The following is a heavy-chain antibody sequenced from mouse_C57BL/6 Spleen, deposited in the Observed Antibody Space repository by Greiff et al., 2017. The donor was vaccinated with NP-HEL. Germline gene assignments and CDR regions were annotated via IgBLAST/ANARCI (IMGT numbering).Heavy chain of an antibody. D-gene: IGHD1-1*01. J-gene: IGHJ3*01. CDR3: ASRDYYGSSFAY. Sequence: VQLQQSGPELVKPGASVKISCKASGYTFTDYYMNWVKQSHGKSLEWIGDINPNNGGTSYNQKFKGKATLTVDKSSSTAYMELRSLTSEDSAVYYCASRDYYGSSFAYWGQGTLVTVSA. V-gene: IGHV1-26*01. CDR2: INPNNGGT. CDR1: GYTFTDYY.